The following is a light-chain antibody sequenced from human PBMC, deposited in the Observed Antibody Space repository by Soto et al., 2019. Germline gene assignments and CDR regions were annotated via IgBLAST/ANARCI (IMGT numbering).Light chain of an antibody. J-gene: IGLJ1*01. V-gene: IGLV1-51*01. Sequence: QSALTQPPSLSAAPGQTVTISCSGSRSNIGNNYVSWYQQFPGAAPRLLIYDSNKRPSGIPERFSASKTATSATLGITGLQTGDEADYYCGVWDGSLVLYLFGPGTKLTVL. CDR1: RSNIGNNY. CDR3: GVWDGSLVLYL. CDR2: DSN.